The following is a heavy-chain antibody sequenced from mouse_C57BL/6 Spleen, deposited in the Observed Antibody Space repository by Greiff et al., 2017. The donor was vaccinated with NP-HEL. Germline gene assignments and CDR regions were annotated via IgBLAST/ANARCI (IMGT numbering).Heavy chain of an antibody. Sequence: EVKLVESGGDLVKPGGSLKLSCAASGFTFSSYGMSWVRQTPDKRLEWVATISSGGSYTYYPDSVKGRFTISRDNAKNTLYLQMSSLKSEDTAMYYCARRGVTKSGLDYWGQGTSVTVSS. CDR2: ISSGGSYT. V-gene: IGHV5-6*02. CDR1: GFTFSSYG. D-gene: IGHD2-2*01. J-gene: IGHJ4*01. CDR3: ARRGVTKSGLDY.